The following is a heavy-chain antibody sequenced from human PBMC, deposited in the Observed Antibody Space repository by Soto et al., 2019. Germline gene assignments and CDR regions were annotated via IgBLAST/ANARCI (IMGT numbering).Heavy chain of an antibody. Sequence: QVQLQESGPGLVKPSETLSLTCTVSGDSISDQYWSWIRQPPGKGLEWIGYIYYSGSTNYNPPLRSQVTISLDTSKNQSSLKLRSVTAAETALYYCARRWRSESYPYYHYYMDVWGKGTTVTVSS. CDR2: IYYSGST. CDR1: GDSISDQY. J-gene: IGHJ6*03. V-gene: IGHV4-59*08. CDR3: ARRWRSESYPYYHYYMDV. D-gene: IGHD3-10*01.